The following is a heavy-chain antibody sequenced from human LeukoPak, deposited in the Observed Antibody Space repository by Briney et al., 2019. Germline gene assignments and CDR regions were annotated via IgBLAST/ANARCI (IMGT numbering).Heavy chain of an antibody. V-gene: IGHV4-38-2*01. D-gene: IGHD2-8*02. Sequence: PSETLSLTCAVSGYSISSGYYWGWIRQPPGKGLEWIWQINDSGSTNYSPSLKSRVTISVDTSQNQFSLNLRSVTAADTAVYYCARSYCSDTTCYIVAFDIWGQGTMVTVSS. CDR1: GYSISSGYY. CDR2: INDSGST. CDR3: ARSYCSDTTCYIVAFDI. J-gene: IGHJ3*02.